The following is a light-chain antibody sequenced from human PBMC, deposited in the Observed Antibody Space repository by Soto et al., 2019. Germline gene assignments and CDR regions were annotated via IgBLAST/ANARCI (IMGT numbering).Light chain of an antibody. CDR1: QGIDTS. V-gene: IGKV1-9*01. J-gene: IGKJ5*01. Sequence: DIQMTQSPSSLSASVGDRVTIACRASQGIDTSLAWYQQKPGKAPKLLIYAASNFQSGVPSRFSGSGSGTHFTLTISSLQPEDFATYYCQQLHGYPITFGQGTRLEIK. CDR2: AAS. CDR3: QQLHGYPIT.